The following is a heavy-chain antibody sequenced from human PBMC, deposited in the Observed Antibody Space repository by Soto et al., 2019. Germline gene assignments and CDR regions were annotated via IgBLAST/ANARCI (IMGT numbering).Heavy chain of an antibody. CDR3: ERRRSPQWGHDY. D-gene: IGHD6-19*01. CDR2: IYWDDDK. V-gene: IGHV2-5*02. CDR1: GFSLSTSEVG. J-gene: IGHJ4*02. Sequence: QITLKESGPPLVKSTQTLTLTCTFSGFSLSTSEVGVCWIRQPPGKALEWLALIYWDDDKYYSPSLKSRLTITKDTSKNQVVLTMINMNPVDTATYYCERRRSPQWGHDYWGQGSPVTVSS.